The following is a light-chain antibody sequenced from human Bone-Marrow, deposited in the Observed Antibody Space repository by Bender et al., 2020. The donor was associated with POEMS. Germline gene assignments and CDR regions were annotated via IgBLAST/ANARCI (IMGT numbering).Light chain of an antibody. CDR1: SSKFGSYP. CDR2: NNS. CDR3: ATWDDRLNGWV. Sequence: QSVLTQPPSASGTPGQRFTISCSGSSSKFGSYPVNWYQQLPGAAPKLVIFNNSQRPSGVPDRFSGSNSGTSASLAISGLLSDDEADFYCATWDDRLNGWVFGGGTKLTVL. J-gene: IGLJ3*02. V-gene: IGLV1-44*01.